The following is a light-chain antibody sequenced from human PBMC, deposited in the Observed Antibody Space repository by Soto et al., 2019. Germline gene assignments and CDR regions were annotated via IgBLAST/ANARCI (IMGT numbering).Light chain of an antibody. J-gene: IGKJ5*01. V-gene: IGKV3-20*01. CDR1: QSVSSIY. Sequence: ENVLTQSPDTLSLSPGARATLSCRASQSVSSIYLAWYQQKPGQAPRLLIYGASSRASGIPDRFSGVGYGTDFTLTISRLEPEDFAVYYCQQYGSTPITFGQGTRLEIK. CDR3: QQYGSTPIT. CDR2: GAS.